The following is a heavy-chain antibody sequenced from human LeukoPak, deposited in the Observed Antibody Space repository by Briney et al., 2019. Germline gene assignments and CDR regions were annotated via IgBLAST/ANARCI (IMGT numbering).Heavy chain of an antibody. D-gene: IGHD1-1*01. CDR2: IHTSGST. CDR3: ARLYWNLHYSDY. V-gene: IGHV4-4*09. CDR1: GGSISSYY. J-gene: IGHJ4*02. Sequence: SETLSLTCTVSGGSISSYYWSWIRQPPGKRLQWIGYIHTSGSTNYNPSLKSRVTISLDTSKKQFSLKLSSVTAADTAVYCCARLYWNLHYSDYWGQGALVTVSS.